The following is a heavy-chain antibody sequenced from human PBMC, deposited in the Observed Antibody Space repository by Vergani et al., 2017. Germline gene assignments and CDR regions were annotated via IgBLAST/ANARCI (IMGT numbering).Heavy chain of an antibody. D-gene: IGHD1-26*01. CDR2: INTGNGNT. CDR1: GYTFTSYA. V-gene: IGHV1-3*04. CDR3: ARGGGVRFPDY. Sequence: QVQLVQSGAEVKKPGASVKVSCKASGYTFTSYAMHWVRQAPGQRLEWMGWINTGNGNTKYSQKFQGRVTITRDTSASTAYMELSSLRSDDTAVYYCARGGGVRFPDYWGQGTLVTVSS. J-gene: IGHJ4*02.